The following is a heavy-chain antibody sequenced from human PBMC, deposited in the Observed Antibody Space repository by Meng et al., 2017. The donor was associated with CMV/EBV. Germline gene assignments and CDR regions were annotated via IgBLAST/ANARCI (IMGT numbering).Heavy chain of an antibody. Sequence: GGSLRLSCAASGFTFSSYWMHWVRQAPGKGLVWVSRINSDGSSTSYADSVKGRFTISRDNAKNTLYLQMNSLRPDDTAVYYCARVFIFGGGLRFYGVDVWGQGTTVTVSS. V-gene: IGHV3-74*01. CDR2: INSDGSST. CDR3: ARVFIFGGGLRFYGVDV. J-gene: IGHJ6*02. D-gene: IGHD3-10*02. CDR1: GFTFSSYW.